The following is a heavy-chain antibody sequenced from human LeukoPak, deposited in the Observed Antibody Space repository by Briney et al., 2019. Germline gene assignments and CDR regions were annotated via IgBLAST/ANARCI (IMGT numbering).Heavy chain of an antibody. J-gene: IGHJ4*02. Sequence: GGSLRLACAASGITFSSYAMSWVRQAPGKGLEWVSAISGSGGSTYYADSVKGRFTISRDNSKNTLYLQMNSLRAEDTAVYYCARVLGIAVAGTARRFDYWGQGTLVTVSS. CDR2: ISGSGGST. D-gene: IGHD6-19*01. CDR3: ARVLGIAVAGTARRFDY. V-gene: IGHV3-23*01. CDR1: GITFSSYA.